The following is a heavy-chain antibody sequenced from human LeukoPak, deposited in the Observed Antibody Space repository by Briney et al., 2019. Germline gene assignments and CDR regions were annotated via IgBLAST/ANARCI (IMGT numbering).Heavy chain of an antibody. CDR2: INHSGST. J-gene: IGHJ4*02. D-gene: IGHD3-10*01. CDR3: AREYYGSGNSSPSPADY. Sequence: SETQTLTCAVYGGSFSGYYWIGIRRPPGKGLEWIGEINHSGSTNYNPSLKSRVTISVDPSKNQFSLKLCSVTAADPAVYYCAREYYGSGNSSPSPADYWGQGTLLIVSS. CDR1: GGSFSGYY. V-gene: IGHV4-34*01.